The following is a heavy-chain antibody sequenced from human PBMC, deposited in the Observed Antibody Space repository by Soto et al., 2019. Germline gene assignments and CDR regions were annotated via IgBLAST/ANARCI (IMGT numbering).Heavy chain of an antibody. V-gene: IGHV4-59*08. CDR1: GGSISSYY. Sequence: SETLSLTCTVSGGSISSYYWGWIRQPPGKGLEWIGYIYHSGSTYHPSLKSRVTISIDTSRNQFSLKLNSVTAADTAVYYCARLGGYYQAFDQWGQGSLVTVSS. D-gene: IGHD2-21*02. CDR3: ARLGGYYQAFDQ. CDR2: IYHSGST. J-gene: IGHJ4*02.